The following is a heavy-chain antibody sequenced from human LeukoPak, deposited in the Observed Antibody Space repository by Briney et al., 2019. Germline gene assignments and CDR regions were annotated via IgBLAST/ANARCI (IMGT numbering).Heavy chain of an antibody. Sequence: GGSLRLSCATSGFTFSAYDMNWVRQAPGKGLEWVSHITSSGTTIYYADSVKGRFTISRDNAKNSVYLQMNSLRSDDTAVYYCARVDSSSGNKYYYYYYYMDVWGKGTTVTVSS. CDR2: ITSSGTTI. V-gene: IGHV3-48*03. CDR1: GFTFSAYD. J-gene: IGHJ6*03. D-gene: IGHD6-6*01. CDR3: ARVDSSSGNKYYYYYYYMDV.